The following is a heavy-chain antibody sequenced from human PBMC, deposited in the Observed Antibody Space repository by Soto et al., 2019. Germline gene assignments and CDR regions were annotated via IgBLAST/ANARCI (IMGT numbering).Heavy chain of an antibody. D-gene: IGHD2-2*01. J-gene: IGHJ6*02. CDR1: GGTFSSYA. Sequence: SVKVSCKASGGTFSSYAISWVRQAPGQGLEWMGGITPIFGTANYAQKFQGRVTITADESTSTAYMELSSLRSEDTAVYCCARDLPRSCSCTSCYGALFYYYYGMDVWGQGTTDTVSS. CDR2: ITPIFGTA. CDR3: ARDLPRSCSCTSCYGALFYYYYGMDV. V-gene: IGHV1-69*13.